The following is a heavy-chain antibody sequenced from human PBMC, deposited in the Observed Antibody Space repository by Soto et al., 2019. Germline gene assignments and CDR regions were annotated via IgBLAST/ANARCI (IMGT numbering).Heavy chain of an antibody. V-gene: IGHV3-30*14. Sequence: GGSLRLSCAASGFTFSSYAMHWVRQAPGKGLEWVAVISYDGSNKYYADSVKGRFTISRDNSKNTLYLQMNSLRAEDTAVYYFARDKSLAAAGNAYYYYYGMDVWGQGTTVTVSS. CDR3: ARDKSLAAAGNAYYYYYGMDV. CDR2: ISYDGSNK. J-gene: IGHJ6*02. CDR1: GFTFSSYA. D-gene: IGHD6-13*01.